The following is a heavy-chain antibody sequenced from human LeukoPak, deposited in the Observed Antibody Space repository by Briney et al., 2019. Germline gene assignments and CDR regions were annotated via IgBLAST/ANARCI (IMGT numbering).Heavy chain of an antibody. V-gene: IGHV3-7*03. CDR1: GFTFSNYW. J-gene: IGHJ4*02. D-gene: IGHD6-13*01. CDR2: IKPDGTTK. Sequence: GGSLRLSCAASGFTFSNYWMHWVRQAPGKGLEWVANIKPDGTTKFYVDSVKGRFTISRDNALNSLYLQMNSLRAEDTASYYCARSIPYGTTWYGRSDYWGQGTLVTVSS. CDR3: ARSIPYGTTWYGRSDY.